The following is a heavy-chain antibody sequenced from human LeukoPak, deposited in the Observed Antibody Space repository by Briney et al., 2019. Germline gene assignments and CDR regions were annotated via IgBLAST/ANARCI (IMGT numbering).Heavy chain of an antibody. V-gene: IGHV1-69*13. Sequence: ASVKVSCKASGGTFSSYAISWVRQAPGQGLEWMGGIIPIFGTANYAQKFQGRVTITADESTSTAYMELSSLRSEDTAVYYCARSLYCSSTSCYGDYYYGMDVWGQGTTVTVSS. CDR2: IIPIFGTA. CDR1: GGTFSSYA. CDR3: ARSLYCSSTSCYGDYYYGMDV. D-gene: IGHD2-2*01. J-gene: IGHJ6*02.